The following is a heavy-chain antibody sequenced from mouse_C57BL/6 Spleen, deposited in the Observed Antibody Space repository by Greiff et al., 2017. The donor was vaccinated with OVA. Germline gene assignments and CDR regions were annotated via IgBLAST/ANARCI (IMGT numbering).Heavy chain of an antibody. V-gene: IGHV5-16*01. J-gene: IGHJ2*01. Sequence: EVKLVESEGGLVQPGRSMKLSCTASGFTFSDYYMAWVRQVPEKGLEWVAKINYDGSSTYYLDSLKSRFIISRDNEKNILYLQMSILKSEDTATYYCARVYYCSSYFDYWGQGTTLTVS. CDR3: ARVYYCSSYFDY. CDR1: GFTFSDYY. D-gene: IGHD1-1*01. CDR2: INYDGSST.